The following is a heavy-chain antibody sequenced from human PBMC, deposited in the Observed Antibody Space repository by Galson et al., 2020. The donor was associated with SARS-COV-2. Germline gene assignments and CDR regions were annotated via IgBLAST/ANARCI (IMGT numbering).Heavy chain of an antibody. J-gene: IGHJ3*01. V-gene: IGHV3-7*04. D-gene: IGHD3-3*01. Sequence: GGSLRLSVEAPAFSLRSSWMSGVGQAPGKGLEWVAHINHDGNEKYYVNSVKGRFTISRDNTQNSLYLQMVILGAEDTAVYYCTGGHYTVWGLGTMVTVSS. CDR3: TGGHYTV. CDR2: INHDGNEK. CDR1: AFSLRSSW.